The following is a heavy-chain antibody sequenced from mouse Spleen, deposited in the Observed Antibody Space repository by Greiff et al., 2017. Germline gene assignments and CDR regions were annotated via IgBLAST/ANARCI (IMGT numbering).Heavy chain of an antibody. CDR3: TRSAVTVFDY. D-gene: IGHD2-2*01. V-gene: IGHV1-15*01. Sequence: QVQLKESGAELVRPGASVTLSCKASGYTFTDYEMHWVKQTPVHGLEWIGAIDPETGGTAYNQKFKGKAILTADKSSSTAYMELRSLTSEDSAVYYCTRSAVTVFDYWGQGTTLTVSS. J-gene: IGHJ2*01. CDR2: IDPETGGT. CDR1: GYTFTDYE.